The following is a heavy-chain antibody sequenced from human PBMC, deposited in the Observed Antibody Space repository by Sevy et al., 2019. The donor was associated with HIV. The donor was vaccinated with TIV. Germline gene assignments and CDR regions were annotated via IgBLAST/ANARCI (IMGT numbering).Heavy chain of an antibody. CDR1: GGTFSSYA. Sequence: ASVKVSCKASGGTFSSYAISWVRQAPGQGLEWMGGIIPIFGTANYAQKFQGRVTITADESTSTAYMELSSLRSEDTAVYYCARDKAQWERTHPLVGRYFDYWGQGTLVTVSS. J-gene: IGHJ4*02. V-gene: IGHV1-69*13. CDR3: ARDKAQWERTHPLVGRYFDY. CDR2: IIPIFGTA. D-gene: IGHD1-26*01.